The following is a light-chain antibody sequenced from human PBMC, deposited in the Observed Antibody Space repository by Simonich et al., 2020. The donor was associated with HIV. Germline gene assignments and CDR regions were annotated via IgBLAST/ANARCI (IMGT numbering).Light chain of an antibody. J-gene: IGKJ5*01. V-gene: IGKV4-1*01. CDR3: QQYYAAPIT. CDR2: WAS. Sequence: DIVMTQSPDSLPVSLGERATINCKSSPILLSNNKNFLAWFQHKPGQPPKMLIYWASTRESGVPYRFSGSGSGTDFTLTISSLQAEDVAVYYCQQYYAAPITFGQGTRLEI. CDR1: PILLSNNKNF.